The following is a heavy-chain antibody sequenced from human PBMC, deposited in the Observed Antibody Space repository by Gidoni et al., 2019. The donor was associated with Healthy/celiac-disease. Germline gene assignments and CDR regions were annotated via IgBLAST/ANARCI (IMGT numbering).Heavy chain of an antibody. V-gene: IGHV1-46*03. CDR1: GSTFTSYY. J-gene: IGHJ4*02. CDR2: INPSGGST. Sequence: QVQLVQSGAEVKKPGAAVKVSCKASGSTFTSYYMHWVRQAPGQGLEWMGIINPSGGSTSYAQNFQGRVTMTRDTSTSTVYMELSSLRSEDTAVYYCARWAVAGPDYWGQGTLVTVSS. D-gene: IGHD6-19*01. CDR3: ARWAVAGPDY.